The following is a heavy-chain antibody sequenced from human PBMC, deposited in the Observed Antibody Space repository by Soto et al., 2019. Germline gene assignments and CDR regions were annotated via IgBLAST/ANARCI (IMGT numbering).Heavy chain of an antibody. D-gene: IGHD2-2*01. V-gene: IGHV4-61*01. Sequence: SETLSLTCTVSGGSVSSGSYYWSWIRQPPGKGLEWIGYIYYSGSTNYNPSLKSRLTISVDTSKNQFTLQLTSVTAADTAVYYCARGANVRYCSSTSCSSNWFDPWGQGTLVTVSS. J-gene: IGHJ5*02. CDR2: IYYSGST. CDR1: GGSVSSGSYY. CDR3: ARGANVRYCSSTSCSSNWFDP.